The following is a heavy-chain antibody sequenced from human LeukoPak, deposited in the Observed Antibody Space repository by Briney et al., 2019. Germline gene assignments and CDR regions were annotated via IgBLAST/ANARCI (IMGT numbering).Heavy chain of an antibody. V-gene: IGHV1-69*13. D-gene: IGHD4-17*01. J-gene: IGHJ6*02. CDR2: IIPIFGTA. Sequence: SVKVSCKASGGTFSSYAISWVRQAPGQGLEWMGGIIPIFGTANYAQKFQGRVTITADESTSTAYMELSSLRPEDTAVYYCARDFSDDYGDYEGLDYYYYGMDVWGQGTTVTVSS. CDR1: GGTFSSYA. CDR3: ARDFSDDYGDYEGLDYYYYGMDV.